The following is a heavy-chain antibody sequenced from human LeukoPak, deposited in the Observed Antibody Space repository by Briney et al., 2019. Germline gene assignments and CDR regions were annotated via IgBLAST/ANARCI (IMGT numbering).Heavy chain of an antibody. CDR3: ARDLGGWYSSSNNPGY. V-gene: IGHV1-2*02. Sequence: ASVKVSCKASGYTFTGYYMHWVRQAPGQGLEWMGWINPNSGGTNYAQKFQGRVTMTRDTSISTAYMELSRLRSDDTAVYYCARDLGGWYSSSNNPGYWGQGTPVTVSS. D-gene: IGHD6-6*01. J-gene: IGHJ4*02. CDR2: INPNSGGT. CDR1: GYTFTGYY.